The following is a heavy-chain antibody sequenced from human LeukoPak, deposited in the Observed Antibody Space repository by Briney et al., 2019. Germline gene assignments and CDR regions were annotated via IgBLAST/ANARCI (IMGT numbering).Heavy chain of an antibody. CDR1: GFTFSSYW. CDR2: IASDGSST. J-gene: IGHJ4*02. D-gene: IGHD4-23*01. CDR3: ARGRPHGNDY. Sequence: PGGSLRLSCAASGFTFSSYWMNWVRHAPGKRLVWVSRIASDGSSTTYADSVKGRFSISRDNAKNTLYLQMNSLRVEDTAVYYCARGRPHGNDYWGQGTLVTVSS. V-gene: IGHV3-74*01.